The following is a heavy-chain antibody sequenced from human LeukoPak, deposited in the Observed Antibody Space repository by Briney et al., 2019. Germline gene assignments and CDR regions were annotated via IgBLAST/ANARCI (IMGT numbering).Heavy chain of an antibody. Sequence: ASVKVSCKASGYTFTGYYMHWVRQAPGQRLEWMGWINPNSGGTNYAQKFQGRVTMTRDTSISTAYMELSRLRSDDTAVYYCARVLVYDFWSGYSNYFDYWGQGTLVTVSS. CDR1: GYTFTGYY. D-gene: IGHD3-3*01. V-gene: IGHV1-2*02. CDR3: ARVLVYDFWSGYSNYFDY. J-gene: IGHJ4*02. CDR2: INPNSGGT.